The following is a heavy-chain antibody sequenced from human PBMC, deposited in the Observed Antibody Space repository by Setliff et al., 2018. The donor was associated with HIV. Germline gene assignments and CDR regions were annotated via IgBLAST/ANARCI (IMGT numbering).Heavy chain of an antibody. CDR2: INSNNGGT. CDR3: ARDPAPSSSASYFQH. J-gene: IGHJ1*01. Sequence: ASVKVSCKTSGYTFSAYYIHWVRQAPGQGLEWMGWINSNNGGTKYAQNFQGRVTMNRDTSITTAYMELSSLISDDAAVYYCARDPAPSSSASYFQHWGQGTPVTVSS. V-gene: IGHV1-2*02. CDR1: GYTFSAYY. D-gene: IGHD6-6*01.